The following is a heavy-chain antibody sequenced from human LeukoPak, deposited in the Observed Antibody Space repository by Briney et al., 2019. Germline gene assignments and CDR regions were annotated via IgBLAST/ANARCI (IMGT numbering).Heavy chain of an antibody. Sequence: SETLSLTCTVSGGSIGSSSYYWGWIRQPPGQGLEWIGTIYYSGSTYYNPSLKSRVTISVDTSKNQFSLKLSSVTAADTAVYYCARERYFDWLLFHMDVWGKGTTVTISS. CDR2: IYYSGST. J-gene: IGHJ6*03. V-gene: IGHV4-39*07. CDR1: GGSIGSSSYY. D-gene: IGHD3-9*01. CDR3: ARERYFDWLLFHMDV.